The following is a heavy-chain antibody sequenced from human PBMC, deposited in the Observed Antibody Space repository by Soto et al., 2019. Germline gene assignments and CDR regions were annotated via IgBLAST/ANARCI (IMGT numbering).Heavy chain of an antibody. CDR3: LTAPVVWTY. V-gene: IGHV3-53*01. CDR1: GFTVNNNH. CDR2: IYSGGTT. D-gene: IGHD1-1*01. Sequence: EVQLVECGGGLIQPGGSLRLSCAASGFTVNNNHMSWVRQAPGKGLEWVSIIYSGGTTYYADSVKGRFTISRDNSKNTLYLQMNSLRVEDTAVYYCLTAPVVWTYWGQGTLVTVSS. J-gene: IGHJ4*02.